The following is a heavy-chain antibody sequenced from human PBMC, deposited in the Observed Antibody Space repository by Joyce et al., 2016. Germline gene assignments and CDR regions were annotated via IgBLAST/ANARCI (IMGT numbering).Heavy chain of an antibody. V-gene: IGHV1-18*01. J-gene: IGHJ4*02. CDR1: GYTFTNYG. CDR2: ISVYNGNT. CDR3: ARDSYSSGWSLGLIDY. D-gene: IGHD6-19*01. Sequence: QVQLVQSGAEVKKPGASVKVSCKASGYTFTNYGISWVRQASGQGLEWMGWISVYNGNTDYAQKLQDRVTMTTDTSTNTAYMELRSLTSDDTAVYYCARDSYSSGWSLGLIDYWGQGTLVTVSS.